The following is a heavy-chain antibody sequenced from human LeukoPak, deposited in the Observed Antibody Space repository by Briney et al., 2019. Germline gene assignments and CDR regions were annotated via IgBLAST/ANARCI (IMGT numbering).Heavy chain of an antibody. CDR3: ARHALISGNWFDP. Sequence: PSETLSLTCAVSGYSISSGYYWGWIRQPPGKGLEWIGSIYHSGSTYYNPSLKSRVTVSVDTSKNQFSLKLSSVTAPDTAVYYCARHALISGNWFDPWGQGTLVTVSS. CDR2: IYHSGST. V-gene: IGHV4-38-2*01. J-gene: IGHJ5*02. CDR1: GYSISSGYY. D-gene: IGHD2/OR15-2a*01.